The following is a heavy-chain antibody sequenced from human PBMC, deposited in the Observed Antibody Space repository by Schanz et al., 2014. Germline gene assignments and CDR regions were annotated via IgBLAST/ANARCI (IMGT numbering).Heavy chain of an antibody. D-gene: IGHD1-1*01. CDR1: GGSIRSGTYY. CDR2: VFPNGIT. V-gene: IGHV4-61*02. Sequence: QVQLQESGPGLVKPSQTLSLTCTVSGGSIRSGTYYWSWIRQPAGKALEWVGRVFPNGITNYNPSLKSRFPISLATSKTQFSRTLTSLTAADTAVYYCARDTTWRLDLWGRGTLVTVSS. CDR3: ARDTTWRLDL. J-gene: IGHJ2*01.